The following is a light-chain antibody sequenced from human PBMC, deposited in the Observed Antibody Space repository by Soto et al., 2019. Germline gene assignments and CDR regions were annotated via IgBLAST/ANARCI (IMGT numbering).Light chain of an antibody. V-gene: IGLV2-11*01. J-gene: IGLJ2*01. CDR1: SSDVGGYNY. CDR3: CSYAGSYDVV. CDR2: DVS. Sequence: QSALTQPRSVSGSPGQSVTISCTGTSSDVGGYNYVSWYQQHPGKAPKVMIYDVSKRPSGVPDRFSGSKSGNTASLTISGLQAEDEADYYCCSYAGSYDVVFGGGTQLTVL.